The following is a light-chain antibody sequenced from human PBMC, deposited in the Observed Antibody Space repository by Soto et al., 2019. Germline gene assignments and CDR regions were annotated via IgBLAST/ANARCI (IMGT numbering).Light chain of an antibody. CDR1: QSVSSN. Sequence: EIVMTQSPATLSVSPGERVTLSCRASQSVSSNLAWYQQIPGQAPRLLIYGVSTRATGIPARFSGSGSGTEFTLTVNSLQSEDFAVYYCQQYNDWLKTFGQGTKVEIK. CDR2: GVS. V-gene: IGKV3-15*01. CDR3: QQYNDWLKT. J-gene: IGKJ1*01.